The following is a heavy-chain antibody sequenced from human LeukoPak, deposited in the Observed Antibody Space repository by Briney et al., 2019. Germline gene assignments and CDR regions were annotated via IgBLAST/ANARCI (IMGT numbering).Heavy chain of an antibody. CDR3: ASPAGIIAFDI. Sequence: PSETLSLTCTVSGGSISSSNYYWAWIRQPPGKGLEWIGSVYYSGSTYYNPSLKSRVTISVDTSTNQFSLKLSSVTAADTAVYYCASPAGIIAFDIWGQGTMVTVSS. J-gene: IGHJ3*02. V-gene: IGHV4-39*01. CDR1: GGSISSSNYY. CDR2: VYYSGST. D-gene: IGHD3-10*01.